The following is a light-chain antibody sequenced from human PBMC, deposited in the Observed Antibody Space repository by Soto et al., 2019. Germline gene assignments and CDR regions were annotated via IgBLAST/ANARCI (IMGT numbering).Light chain of an antibody. V-gene: IGKV1-33*01. J-gene: IGKJ5*01. CDR3: QQYDNLPIT. CDR1: QDISNY. CDR2: DAS. Sequence: DIQMTQCPSSLSASVGDRVTITCQASQDISNYLNWYQQKPGKAPKLLIYDASNLETGVPSRFSGSGSGTDFTFTISSLQPEDIATYYCQQYDNLPITFGQGTRLAI.